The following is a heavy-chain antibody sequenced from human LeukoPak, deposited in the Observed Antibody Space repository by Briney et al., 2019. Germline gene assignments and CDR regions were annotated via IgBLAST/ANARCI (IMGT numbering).Heavy chain of an antibody. CDR1: GGSISSSSYY. J-gene: IGHJ4*02. Sequence: SETPSLTCTVSGGSISSSSYYWGWIRQPPGKGLEWIGSIYYSGSTYYNPSLKSRVTISVDTSKNQFSLKLSSVTAADTAVYYCASPPTTVTTLGGYYFDYWGQGTLVTVSS. D-gene: IGHD4-17*01. CDR3: ASPPTTVTTLGGYYFDY. CDR2: IYYSGST. V-gene: IGHV4-39*01.